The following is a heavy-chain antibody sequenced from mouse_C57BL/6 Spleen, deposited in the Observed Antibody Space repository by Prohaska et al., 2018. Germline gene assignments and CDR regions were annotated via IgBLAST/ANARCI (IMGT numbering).Heavy chain of an antibody. J-gene: IGHJ1*03. CDR3: ARGGYYGSSYHWYFDV. V-gene: IGHV1-18*01. Sequence: HGKSLEWIGDINPNNGGTIYNQKFKGKATLTVDKSSSTAYMELRSLTSEDTAVYYCARGGYYGSSYHWYFDVWGTGTTVTVSS. D-gene: IGHD1-1*01. CDR2: INPNNGGT.